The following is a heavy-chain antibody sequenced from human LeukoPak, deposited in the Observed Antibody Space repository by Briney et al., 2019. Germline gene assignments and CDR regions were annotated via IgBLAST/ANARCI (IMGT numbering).Heavy chain of an antibody. V-gene: IGHV3-21*01. CDR1: GFTFSKDA. Sequence: GGSLRLSCAASGFTFSKDAMSWVRQAPGKGLEWVASISSSSSLIYYTDSVKGRFTISRDNAKNSLYLQMNSLRAEDTAVYYCASLDAGSGSWLMGENWSDPWGQGALVTVSS. CDR3: ASLDAGSGSWLMGENWSDP. CDR2: ISSSSSLI. D-gene: IGHD3-10*01. J-gene: IGHJ5*02.